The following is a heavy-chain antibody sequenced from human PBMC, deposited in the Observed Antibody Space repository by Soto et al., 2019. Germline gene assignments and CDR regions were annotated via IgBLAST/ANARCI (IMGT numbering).Heavy chain of an antibody. Sequence: GGSLRLSCAASGFTFSSYAMSWVRQAPGKGLEWVSAISGSGGSTYYADSVKGRFTISRDNSKNTLYLQMNSLRAEDTAVYYCAKACVGDYGDGSYYYYYMDVWGKGTTVTVSS. CDR1: GFTFSSYA. CDR2: ISGSGGST. D-gene: IGHD4-17*01. V-gene: IGHV3-23*01. J-gene: IGHJ6*03. CDR3: AKACVGDYGDGSYYYYYMDV.